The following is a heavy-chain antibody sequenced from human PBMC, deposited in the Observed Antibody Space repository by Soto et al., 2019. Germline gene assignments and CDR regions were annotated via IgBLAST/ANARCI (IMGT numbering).Heavy chain of an antibody. CDR1: GFTFSSYA. J-gene: IGHJ6*02. D-gene: IGHD6-13*01. V-gene: IGHV3-30-3*01. CDR3: ARGREWAAAGSNDYYGMDV. CDR2: ISYDGSNK. Sequence: QVQLVESGGGVVQPGRSLRLSCAASGFTFSSYAMHWVRQAPGKGLEWEAVISYDGSNKYYADSVKGRFTISRDNSKNTLYLQMNSLRAEDTAVYYCARGREWAAAGSNDYYGMDVWGQGTTVTVSS.